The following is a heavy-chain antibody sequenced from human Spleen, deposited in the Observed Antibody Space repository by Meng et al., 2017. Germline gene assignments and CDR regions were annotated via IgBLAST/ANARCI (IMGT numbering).Heavy chain of an antibody. CDR3: ARDEDISAAGKLFGDY. V-gene: IGHV1-2*06. D-gene: IGHD6-25*01. CDR1: GYNFPDYY. J-gene: IGHJ4*02. Sequence: ASVKVSCKPSGYNFPDYYIHWLRRAPGQGLEWMGRINPKSGDTHYAQKLQARVTMTGDTSISTAYMALSELRSGDTTMYYCARDEDISAAGKLFGDYWGKGTLVTVSS. CDR2: INPKSGDT.